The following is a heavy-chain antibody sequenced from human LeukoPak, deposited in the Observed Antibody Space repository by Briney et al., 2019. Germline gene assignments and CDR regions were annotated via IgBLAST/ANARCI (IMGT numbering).Heavy chain of an antibody. CDR1: GYTFTSYY. J-gene: IGHJ4*02. CDR3: VREYPGGSFDY. D-gene: IGHD5-12*01. CDR2: IKPSGVGT. Sequence: ALVKVSCKASGYTFTSYYMHWIRQAPGQGLEWMGIIKPSGVGTGYAQKFQGRVTMTSDTSTSTVYMDLSSLRSEDTAVYYCVREYPGGSFDYWGQGTLVTVSS. V-gene: IGHV1-46*01.